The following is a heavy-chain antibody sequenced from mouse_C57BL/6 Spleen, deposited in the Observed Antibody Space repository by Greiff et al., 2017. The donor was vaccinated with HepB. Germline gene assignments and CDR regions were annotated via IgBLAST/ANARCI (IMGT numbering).Heavy chain of an antibody. CDR3: ARGNYYGSRHAMDY. CDR1: GYTFTSYW. J-gene: IGHJ4*01. CDR2: IDPSDSYT. V-gene: IGHV1-50*01. D-gene: IGHD1-1*01. Sequence: VQLQQPGAELVKPGASVKLSCKASGYTFTSYWMQWVKQRPGQGLEWIGEIDPSDSYTNYNQKFKGKATLTVDTSSSTAYMQLSSLTSEDSAVYYCARGNYYGSRHAMDYWGQGTSVTVSS.